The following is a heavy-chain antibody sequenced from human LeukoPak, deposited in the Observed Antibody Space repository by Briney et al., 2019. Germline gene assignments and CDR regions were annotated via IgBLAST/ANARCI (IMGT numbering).Heavy chain of an antibody. CDR1: GFTFSSYG. D-gene: IGHD4-17*01. J-gene: IGHJ4*02. V-gene: IGHV3-30*18. CDR3: AKDDGDYPDY. CDR2: ISYDGSNK. Sequence: PGGSLRLSCAASGFTFSSYGMHWVRQAPGKGLEWVAVISYDGSNKYYADSVKGRFTISRDNSKNTLYLQMNSLRAEDTAVYYCAKDDGDYPDYWGQGTLVTVSS.